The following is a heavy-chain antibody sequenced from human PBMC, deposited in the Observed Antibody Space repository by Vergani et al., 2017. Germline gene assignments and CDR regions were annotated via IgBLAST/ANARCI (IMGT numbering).Heavy chain of an antibody. J-gene: IGHJ1*01. V-gene: IGHV3-30*03. D-gene: IGHD6-13*01. CDR2: ISYDGSNK. CDR3: AATGYSSSWYPYFQH. CDR1: GFTFSSYG. Sequence: HVQLLVSWGCVVQPGRSLRLSCATSGFTFSSYGMHWVRQAPGKGLERVAVISYDGSNKYYEDTVKGRFTISSDNSKNTLYLQMNSLRAEYTAVYYCAATGYSSSWYPYFQHWGQGTLVIVSS.